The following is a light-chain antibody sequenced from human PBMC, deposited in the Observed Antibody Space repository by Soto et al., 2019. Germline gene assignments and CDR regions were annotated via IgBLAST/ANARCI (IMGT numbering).Light chain of an antibody. CDR2: GAS. CDR3: QQYGSSPPKLT. CDR1: QSGSSSY. V-gene: IGKV3-20*01. J-gene: IGKJ4*02. Sequence: EIVLTQSPGTLSLSPGARATLSCRARQSGSSSYLAWYRQKPGQAPRLLIYGASSRATGIPDRFSGSGSGTDFTLTISRLEAEDFAVYYCQQYGSSPPKLTFGGGPKVELQ.